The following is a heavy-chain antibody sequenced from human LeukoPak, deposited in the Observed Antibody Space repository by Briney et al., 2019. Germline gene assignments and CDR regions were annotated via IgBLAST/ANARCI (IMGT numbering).Heavy chain of an antibody. CDR3: ARGLSVGAITAEYFQH. Sequence: TSETLSLACTVSGGSISSYYWSWIRQPAGKGLEWIGRIYTSGSTNYNPSLKSRVTMSVDTSKNQFSLKLSSVTAADTAVYYCARGLSVGAITAEYFQHWGQGTLVTVSS. CDR2: IYTSGST. V-gene: IGHV4-4*07. CDR1: GGSISSYY. J-gene: IGHJ1*01. D-gene: IGHD1-26*01.